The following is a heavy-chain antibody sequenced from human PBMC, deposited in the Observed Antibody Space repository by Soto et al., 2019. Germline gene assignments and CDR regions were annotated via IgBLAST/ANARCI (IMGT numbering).Heavy chain of an antibody. J-gene: IGHJ5*02. CDR3: ARDKSGDRCYGMCPRAFDP. D-gene: IGHD2-2*01. Sequence: QVQLVESGGGVVQPGRSLRLSCAASGFTFSNYDIHWVRQAPGKGLEWVAVIWYDGSNKYYADSVKGRFTISRDNSKNTVYLKMNSLRAEDTAVYYCARDKSGDRCYGMCPRAFDPWGQGTLVTVSS. V-gene: IGHV3-33*01. CDR2: IWYDGSNK. CDR1: GFTFSNYD.